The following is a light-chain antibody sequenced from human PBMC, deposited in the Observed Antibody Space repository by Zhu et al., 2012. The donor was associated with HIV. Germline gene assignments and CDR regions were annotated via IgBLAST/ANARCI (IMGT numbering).Light chain of an antibody. J-gene: IGKJ2*01. CDR3: QQSLYT. CDR1: QSITSSY. Sequence: EIVLTQSPGTLSLSPGERATLSCRASQSITSSYLAWYQQKPGQAPRLLIYGSSSRATGIPDRFSGSGSGTDFTLTISRLEPEDFAVYYCQQSLYTFGQGTKLKDQT. CDR2: GSS. V-gene: IGKV3-20*01.